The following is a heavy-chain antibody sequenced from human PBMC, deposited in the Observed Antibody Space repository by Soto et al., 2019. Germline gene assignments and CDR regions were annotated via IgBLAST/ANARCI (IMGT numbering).Heavy chain of an antibody. CDR2: IYHSGST. CDR1: GGSISSGGYS. J-gene: IGHJ3*02. CDR3: ANDYGDYRNDAFDI. Sequence: SETLSLTCAVSGGSISSGGYSWSWIRQPPGKGLEWIGYIYHSGSTYYNPSLKSRVTISVDRSKNQFTLSLSSMTAADAAVYYCANDYGDYRNDAFDIWSPGTRVTVSS. D-gene: IGHD4-17*01. V-gene: IGHV4-30-2*01.